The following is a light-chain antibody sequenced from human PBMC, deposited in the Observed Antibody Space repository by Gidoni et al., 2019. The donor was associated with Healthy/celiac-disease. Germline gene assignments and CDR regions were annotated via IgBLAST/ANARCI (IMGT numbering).Light chain of an antibody. CDR1: QRTSSY. CDR2: AAS. CDR3: QQCYSTPYT. Sequence: DIQMTQSPSSLSASVGDRVTITCRASQRTSSYLNWYQQKPGKAPKLLIYAASSLQSGVPSRFSGSGSGTDFTLTISSLQPEDFATYYCQQCYSTPYTFGQGTKLEIK. V-gene: IGKV1-39*01. J-gene: IGKJ2*01.